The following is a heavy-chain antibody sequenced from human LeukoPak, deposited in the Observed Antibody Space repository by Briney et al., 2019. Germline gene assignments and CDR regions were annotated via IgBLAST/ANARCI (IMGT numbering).Heavy chain of an antibody. D-gene: IGHD4-17*01. CDR2: INPNSGGT. CDR1: GYTFTGYY. Sequence: ASVKVSCKASGYTFTGYYMHWVRQAPGQGLEWMGWINPNSGGTNYAQKFQGRVTMTRDTSISTAHMELGRLRSDDTAVYYCARGPSSPTVTVDYWGQGTLVTVSS. J-gene: IGHJ4*02. V-gene: IGHV1-2*02. CDR3: ARGPSSPTVTVDY.